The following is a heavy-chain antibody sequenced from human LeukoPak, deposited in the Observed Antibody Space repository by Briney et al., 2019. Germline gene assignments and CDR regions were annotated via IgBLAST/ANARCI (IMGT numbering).Heavy chain of an antibody. J-gene: IGHJ4*02. CDR3: ASASHDYGDFDY. Sequence: SGTLSLTCAVSGGSISSSNWWSWVRQPPGKGLEWIGEIYHSGSTYYNPSLKSRVTISVDTSKNQFSLKLSSVTAADTAVYYCASASHDYGDFDYWGQGTLVTVSS. CDR2: IYHSGST. D-gene: IGHD4-17*01. V-gene: IGHV4-4*02. CDR1: GGSISSSNW.